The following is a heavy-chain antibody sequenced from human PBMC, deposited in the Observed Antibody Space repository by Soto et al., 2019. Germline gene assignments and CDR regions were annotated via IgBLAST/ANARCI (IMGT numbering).Heavy chain of an antibody. CDR2: ISGSGDST. CDR1: GFTFSSYA. CDR3: AKPIGYYYYGMDV. V-gene: IGHV3-23*01. Sequence: PGGSLRLSCSTSGFTFSSYAISWVRQAPGKGLELISVISGSGDSTYADSVKGRFTISRDNSKNTLYLQMNSLRAEDTAVYYCAKPIGYYYYGMDVWGQGTTVTVSS. J-gene: IGHJ6*02.